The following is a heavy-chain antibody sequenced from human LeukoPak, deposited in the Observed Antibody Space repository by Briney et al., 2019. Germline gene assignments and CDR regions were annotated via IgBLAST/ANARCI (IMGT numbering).Heavy chain of an antibody. J-gene: IGHJ3*02. CDR3: ARDPSLTLYSAFDI. Sequence: SVKVSCKASGGTFSSYAISWVRQAPGQGLEWMGGIIPIFGTADYAQKFQGRVTITADESTSTAYMELSSLRSEDTAVYYCARDPSLTLYSAFDIWGQGTMVTVSS. D-gene: IGHD2-21*01. CDR1: GGTFSSYA. V-gene: IGHV1-69*01. CDR2: IIPIFGTA.